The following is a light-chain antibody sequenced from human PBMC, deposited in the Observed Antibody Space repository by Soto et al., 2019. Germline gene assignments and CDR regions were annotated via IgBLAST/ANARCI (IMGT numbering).Light chain of an antibody. CDR2: AAS. CDR1: QSISSY. V-gene: IGKV1-39*01. Sequence: DIPMTQSPSSLSASVGDRVTSTCRASQSISSYLNWYQQKPGKAPKLLIYAASSLQSGARSRFSGSGSGTDFTLTISSLQPEDFATYYLQQSYSTPRTFGPGTKVEIK. J-gene: IGKJ1*01. CDR3: QQSYSTPRT.